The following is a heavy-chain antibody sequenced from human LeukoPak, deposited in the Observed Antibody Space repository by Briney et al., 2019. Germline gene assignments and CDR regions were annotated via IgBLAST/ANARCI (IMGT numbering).Heavy chain of an antibody. V-gene: IGHV3-21*01. Sequence: GGSLRLSCAASGFTFSSYSMNWVRQAPGKGLEWVSSISSSSYIYYADSVKGRFTISRDNAKNSLYLQMNSLRAEDTAVYYCARDLDSSGYNVNDYWGQGTLVIVSS. CDR2: ISSSSYI. CDR1: GFTFSSYS. D-gene: IGHD3-22*01. J-gene: IGHJ4*02. CDR3: ARDLDSSGYNVNDY.